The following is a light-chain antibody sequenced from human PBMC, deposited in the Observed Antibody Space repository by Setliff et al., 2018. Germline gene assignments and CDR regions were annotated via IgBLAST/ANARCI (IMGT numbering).Light chain of an antibody. Sequence: QPVLTQPASLSASPGASASLTCTLRGGLNVDTYRIYWYQQKSGSPPRYLLRYKSDSDRQQGPGVPSRFSGSKDDSANAGILFISGLQSEDEADYYCMVWHNKGYVFGTGTKVTVL. V-gene: IGLV5-45*01. CDR2: YKSDSDR. J-gene: IGLJ1*01. CDR1: GGLNVDTYR. CDR3: MVWHNKGYV.